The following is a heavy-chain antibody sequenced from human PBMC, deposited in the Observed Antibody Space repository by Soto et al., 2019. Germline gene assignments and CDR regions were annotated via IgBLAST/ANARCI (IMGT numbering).Heavy chain of an antibody. V-gene: IGHV1-24*01. CDR1: GGTFSSYS. J-gene: IGHJ4*02. D-gene: IGHD3-3*01. Sequence: ASVKVSCKASGGTFSSYSISWVRQAPGQGLEWMGGFNPDDGTAIYSQKFQGRVSMTEDTSTDTAYMELSSLRSEDTALYYCTTGQRPIRFLEWLSRYYFDFWGQGTLVTVSS. CDR3: TTGQRPIRFLEWLSRYYFDF. CDR2: FNPDDGTA.